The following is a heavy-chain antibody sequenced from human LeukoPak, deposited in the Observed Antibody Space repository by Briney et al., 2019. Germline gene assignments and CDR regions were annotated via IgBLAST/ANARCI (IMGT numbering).Heavy chain of an antibody. D-gene: IGHD2-2*03. J-gene: IGHJ6*02. CDR3: AKDSGYCSSTSCYNYYYYGMDV. Sequence: GGSLRLSCAASGFTLDDYAMHWVRQAPGKGLEWVSLISGDGGSTYYADSVKGRFTISRDNSKNSMYLQMNSLRTEDTALYYCAKDSGYCSSTSCYNYYYYGMDVWGQGTTVTVSS. CDR1: GFTLDDYA. CDR2: ISGDGGST. V-gene: IGHV3-43*02.